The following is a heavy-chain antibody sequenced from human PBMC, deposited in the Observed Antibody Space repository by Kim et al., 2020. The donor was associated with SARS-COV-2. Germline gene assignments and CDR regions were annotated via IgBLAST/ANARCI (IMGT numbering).Heavy chain of an antibody. V-gene: IGHV4-39*07. CDR3: ASEVPAAGDY. J-gene: IGHJ4*02. CDR2: IYYSGNT. D-gene: IGHD2-2*01. Sequence: SETLSLTCTVSGGSISSSNYYWGWIRQPPGKGLEWIGSIYYSGNTYYKPSLKSRVTISVDTSKNQFSLKLSSVTAADTAVYYCASEVPAAGDYWGQGTL. CDR1: GGSISSSNYY.